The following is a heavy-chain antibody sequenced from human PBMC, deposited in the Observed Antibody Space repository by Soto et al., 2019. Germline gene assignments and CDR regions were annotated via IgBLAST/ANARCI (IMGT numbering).Heavy chain of an antibody. CDR1: GFTFSIYS. J-gene: IGHJ4*02. V-gene: IGHV3-30-3*01. Sequence: PVGSLRLSCAASGFTFSIYSMHWVRQAPGKGLEWVAVLSYDVSNEFYADSVKGRFTISRDNSKNTLYLQMNSLRAEDTAVYYCARERVTGYYNVIGYWGQGTLVTVPS. CDR3: ARERVTGYYNVIGY. CDR2: LSYDVSNE. D-gene: IGHD3-9*01.